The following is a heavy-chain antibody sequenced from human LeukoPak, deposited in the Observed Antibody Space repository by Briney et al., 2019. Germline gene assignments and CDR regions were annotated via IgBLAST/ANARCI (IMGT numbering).Heavy chain of an antibody. V-gene: IGHV1-3*01. CDR1: GYTFTSYA. D-gene: IGHD6-13*01. CDR3: ARSIAAGEALLGGRDC. J-gene: IGHJ4*02. CDR2: INAGNGNT. Sequence: GASVKVSCKASGYTFTSYAMHWVRQAPGQRLEWMGWINAGNGNTKYSQKFQGRVTITRDTSASTAYMELSSLRSEDTAVYYCARSIAAGEALLGGRDCWGQGTLVTVSS.